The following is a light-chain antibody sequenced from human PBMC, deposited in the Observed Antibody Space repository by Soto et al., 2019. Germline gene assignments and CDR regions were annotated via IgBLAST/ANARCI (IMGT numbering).Light chain of an antibody. J-gene: IGKJ2*01. CDR1: QPVNNN. CDR3: QQYGSSLYT. CDR2: GAS. Sequence: IVMTQSPATLPVSPGDRVTLSCRSSQPVNNNLACYQHKPGQAPRLLIYGASTRAAGIPDRFSRSGSGTDFTPTISRLEPEDFAVYYCQQYGSSLYTFGQGTKVDIK. V-gene: IGKV3-15*01.